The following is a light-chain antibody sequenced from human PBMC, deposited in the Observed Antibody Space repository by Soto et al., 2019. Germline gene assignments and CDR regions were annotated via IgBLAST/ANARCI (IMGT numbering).Light chain of an antibody. Sequence: DIQMTQSPSTLSAYVGDRVTITCRASQSISSWLAWYQQKPGKAPKLLIYKASSLESGVPSRFSGSGSGTEFTLSISSLQPDDFATYYCQQYNSYSWTFGQWTKGEIK. CDR2: KAS. CDR1: QSISSW. CDR3: QQYNSYSWT. J-gene: IGKJ1*01. V-gene: IGKV1-5*03.